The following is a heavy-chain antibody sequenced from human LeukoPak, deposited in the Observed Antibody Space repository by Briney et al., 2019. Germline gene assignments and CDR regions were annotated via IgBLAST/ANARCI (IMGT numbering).Heavy chain of an antibody. J-gene: IGHJ4*02. D-gene: IGHD1-7*01. Sequence: SETLSLTCTVSGGSISSYYWSWIRPPPGKGLERIVYISYSGSTNYNPSLKSRVTISVDTSKSQFSLKLSSVTAADTAVYLCARALTRTTGYFDCWGQGTLVTVSS. CDR3: ARALTRTTGYFDC. V-gene: IGHV4-59*01. CDR1: GGSISSYY. CDR2: ISYSGST.